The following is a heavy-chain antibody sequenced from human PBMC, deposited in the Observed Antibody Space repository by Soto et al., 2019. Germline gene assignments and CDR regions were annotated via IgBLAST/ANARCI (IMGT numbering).Heavy chain of an antibody. V-gene: IGHV1-3*01. CDR2: INAGNGNT. D-gene: IGHD6-13*01. CDR3: ARSSASSWYVYYFDY. Sequence: ASVKVSCKASGYTFTSYAMHWVRQAPGQRLEWMGWINAGNGNTKYSQKFQGRVTMTEDTSTDTAYMELNSLRAEDTAVYYCARSSASSWYVYYFDYWGQGTLVTVS. J-gene: IGHJ4*02. CDR1: GYTFTSYA.